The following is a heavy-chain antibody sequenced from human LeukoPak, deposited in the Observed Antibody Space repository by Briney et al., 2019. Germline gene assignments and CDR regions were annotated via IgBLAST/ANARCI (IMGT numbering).Heavy chain of an antibody. CDR1: GFTFSSYS. CDR3: ARDQSPDIVVVPAAILGYYYYYGMDV. Sequence: GGSLRLSCAASGFTFSSYSMNWVRQAPGKGLEWVSSISSSSSYIYYADSVKGRFTISRDNAKNSLYLQMNSLRAEDTAVYYCARDQSPDIVVVPAAILGYYYYYGMDVWGQGTTVTVSS. V-gene: IGHV3-21*01. CDR2: ISSSSSYI. J-gene: IGHJ6*02. D-gene: IGHD2-2*02.